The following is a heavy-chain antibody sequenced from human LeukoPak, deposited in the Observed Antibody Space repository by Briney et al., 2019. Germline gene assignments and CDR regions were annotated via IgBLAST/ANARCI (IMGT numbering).Heavy chain of an antibody. D-gene: IGHD3-10*01. J-gene: IGHJ6*02. CDR1: GFTFTNYV. V-gene: IGHV3-23*01. Sequence: PGGPLSFSCVASGFTFTNYVMSWRRQAPGKGLEWGSTISNTGNDTSYADSVHGRFTISRDNSENTLYLQMNNLRAEDTAIYYCAKVPYSDYGSGRPPFMDVWGQGTTVAVSS. CDR3: AKVPYSDYGSGRPPFMDV. CDR2: ISNTGNDT.